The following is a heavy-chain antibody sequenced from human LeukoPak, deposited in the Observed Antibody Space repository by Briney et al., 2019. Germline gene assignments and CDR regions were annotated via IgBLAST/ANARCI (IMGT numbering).Heavy chain of an antibody. CDR3: ARQVGANFDY. D-gene: IGHD1-26*01. Sequence: SETLSLTCTVSGGSISSSNYYWGWIRQPPGKGLEWIASIYYSGSTYYNPSLKSRVTISVDTSKNQFSLKLSSVTAADTAVYYCARQVGANFDYWGQGTLVTVSS. J-gene: IGHJ4*02. V-gene: IGHV4-39*01. CDR1: GGSISSSNYY. CDR2: IYYSGST.